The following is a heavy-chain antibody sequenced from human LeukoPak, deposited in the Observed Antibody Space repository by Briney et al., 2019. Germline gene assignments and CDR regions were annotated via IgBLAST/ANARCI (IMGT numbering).Heavy chain of an antibody. J-gene: IGHJ4*02. V-gene: IGHV4-39*07. CDR2: IYYSGST. D-gene: IGHD5-24*01. Sequence: PSETLPLTCTVSGGSISSSSYYWGWIRQPPGKGLEWIGSIYYSGSTYYNPSLKSRVTISVDTSKNQFSLKLSTVTAADTAVYYCARDPRDGYIYYFDYWGQGTLVTVSS. CDR1: GGSISSSSYY. CDR3: ARDPRDGYIYYFDY.